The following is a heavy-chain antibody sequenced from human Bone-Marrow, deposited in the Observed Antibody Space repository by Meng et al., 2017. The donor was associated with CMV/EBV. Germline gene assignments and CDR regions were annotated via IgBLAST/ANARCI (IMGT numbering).Heavy chain of an antibody. CDR3: AKDRGAIAVAGTGFDY. D-gene: IGHD6-19*01. J-gene: IGHJ4*02. V-gene: IGHV3-7*01. CDR2: IKQDGSEK. Sequence: GGSLRLSCAASGFTFSSYWMSWVRQAPGKGLEWVANIKQDGSEKYYVDSVKGRFTISRDNAKNTLYLQMNSLRAEDTAVYYCAKDRGAIAVAGTGFDYWGQGTLVTVSS. CDR1: GFTFSSYW.